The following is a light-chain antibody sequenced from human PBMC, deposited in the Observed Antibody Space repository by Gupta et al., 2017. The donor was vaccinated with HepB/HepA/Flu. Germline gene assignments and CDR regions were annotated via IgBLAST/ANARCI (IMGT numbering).Light chain of an antibody. V-gene: IGLV1-40*01. CDR1: SSNIGAGYD. CDR2: GNS. Sequence: QSVLTQPPSVSGAPGQRVTISCTGSSSNIGAGYDVHWYQQLPGTAPKLLIYGNSNRPSGVPDRFSGSKSGTSASLAITGLQAEDEADYYCQSYDSSLSALGWVFGGGTKLTVL. J-gene: IGLJ3*02. CDR3: QSYDSSLSALGWV.